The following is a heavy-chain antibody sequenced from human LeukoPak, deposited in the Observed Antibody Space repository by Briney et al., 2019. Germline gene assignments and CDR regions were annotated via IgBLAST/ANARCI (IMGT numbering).Heavy chain of an antibody. CDR3: ARVKYTYGSNFDY. CDR2: INPNSGGT. D-gene: IGHD5-18*01. CDR1: GYTFTDYY. Sequence: ASVKVSCKASGYTFTDYYIQWVRQAPGQGLEWMGWINPNSGGTNFARKLQGWVTMTRDTSINTVYMELSRLRSDDTAVYYCARVKYTYGSNFDYWGQGTLVTVSS. V-gene: IGHV1-2*04. J-gene: IGHJ4*02.